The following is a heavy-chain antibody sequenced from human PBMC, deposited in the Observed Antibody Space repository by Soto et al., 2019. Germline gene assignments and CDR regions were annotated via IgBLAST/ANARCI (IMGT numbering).Heavy chain of an antibody. CDR3: ARDRGGWFDP. Sequence: ASVKVSCKASGYSFTSYGISWVRQAPGQGLEWMGWISGYNGNTNYAQKLQGRVTMTTDTSTSTAYMELRRLRSDDTAVYYCARDRGGWFDPWGQGTLVTVSS. CDR1: GYSFTSYG. V-gene: IGHV1-18*01. CDR2: ISGYNGNT. J-gene: IGHJ5*02.